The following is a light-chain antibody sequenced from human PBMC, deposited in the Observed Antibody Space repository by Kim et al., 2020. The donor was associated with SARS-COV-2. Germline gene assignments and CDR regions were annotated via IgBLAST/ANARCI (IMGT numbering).Light chain of an antibody. CDR3: EQLYTYPLT. V-gene: IGKV1-9*01. J-gene: IGKJ4*01. Sequence: ASVGDRVTTTCRASQGISSYLVWCQQKSEKAPKLLMYAASTLQSGVPSRFSGSGSGTEFTLTISSLQPEDFATYYCEQLYTYPLTFGGGTKVDIK. CDR1: QGISSY. CDR2: AAS.